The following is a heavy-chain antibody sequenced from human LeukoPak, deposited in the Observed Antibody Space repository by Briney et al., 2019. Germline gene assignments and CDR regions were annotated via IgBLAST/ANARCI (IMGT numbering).Heavy chain of an antibody. CDR2: ITSSSTYI. Sequence: GGSLRLSCAASGFTFSTYSMNWVRQAPGKGLEWVSSITSSSTYIYYADSVKGRFTISRDNAKNSLYLQMNSLRAEDTPVYYCARDTEWELMGSYYFDYWGQGTLVTVSS. CDR3: ARDTEWELMGSYYFDY. J-gene: IGHJ4*02. CDR1: GFTFSTYS. V-gene: IGHV3-21*01. D-gene: IGHD1-26*01.